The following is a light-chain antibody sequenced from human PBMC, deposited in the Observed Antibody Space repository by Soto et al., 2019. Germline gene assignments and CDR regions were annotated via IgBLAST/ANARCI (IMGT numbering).Light chain of an antibody. J-gene: IGKJ1*01. V-gene: IGKV1-5*03. Sequence: DIQMTQSPSTLSASVGDRVTITCRASQSISYWLAWYQQKPGKAPNLLIYKASSLESGVPSRFSGSGSGTEFTLTISILQFDDFATYYCQQYNNYWTFGQGTKVEIK. CDR3: QQYNNYWT. CDR1: QSISYW. CDR2: KAS.